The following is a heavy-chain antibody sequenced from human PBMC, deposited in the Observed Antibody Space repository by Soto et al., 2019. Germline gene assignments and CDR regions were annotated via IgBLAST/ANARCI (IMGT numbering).Heavy chain of an antibody. J-gene: IGHJ4*02. Sequence: QLQLQESGPGLVKPSETLSLTCTVSGDSISNKNYHWGWTRQPPRKGREWIGTVYSNGHTYYNPSLKSRLAIAVDTSRIQFSLSLISVTAADTAVYFCASITNGRPGDSWGQGTLVTVSS. CDR3: ASITNGRPGDS. D-gene: IGHD2-8*01. CDR2: VYSNGHT. CDR1: GDSISNKNYH. V-gene: IGHV4-39*01.